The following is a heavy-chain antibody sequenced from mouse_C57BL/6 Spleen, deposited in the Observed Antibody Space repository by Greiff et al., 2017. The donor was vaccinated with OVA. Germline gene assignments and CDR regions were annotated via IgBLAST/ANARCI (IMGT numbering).Heavy chain of an antibody. J-gene: IGHJ1*03. V-gene: IGHV1-50*01. D-gene: IGHD2-5*01. CDR2: IDPSDSYT. Sequence: VQLKQPGAELVKPGASVKLSCKASGYTFTSYWMQWVKQRPGQGLEWIGEIDPSDSYTNYNQKFKGKATLTVDTSSSTAYMQLSSLTSEDSAVYYGARPYSNSTWYLDDWGTGTTVTVSS. CDR3: ARPYSNSTWYLDD. CDR1: GYTFTSYW.